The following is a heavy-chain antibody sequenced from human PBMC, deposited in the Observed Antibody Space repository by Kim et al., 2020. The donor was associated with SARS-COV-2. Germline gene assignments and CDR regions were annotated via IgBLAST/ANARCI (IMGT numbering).Heavy chain of an antibody. V-gene: IGHV3-23*01. Sequence: VKGRFTISRDNSKNTLYLQMNSLRAEDTAVYYCAKYLHDGVYGSGSNNDYWGQGTLVTVSS. D-gene: IGHD3-10*01. CDR3: AKYLHDGVYGSGSNNDY. J-gene: IGHJ4*02.